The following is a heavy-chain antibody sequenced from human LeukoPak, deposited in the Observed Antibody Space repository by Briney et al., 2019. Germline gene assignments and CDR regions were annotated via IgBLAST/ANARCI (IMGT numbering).Heavy chain of an antibody. D-gene: IGHD3-3*01. CDR1: GYTLTELS. J-gene: IGHJ3*02. CDR3: ATSFTIFGVVTPGGAFDI. V-gene: IGHV1-24*01. CDR2: FDPEDGET. Sequence: ASVRVSCKVSGYTLTELSMHWVRQAPGKGLEWMGGFDPEDGETIYAQKFQGRVTMTEDTSTDTAYMELSSLRSEDTAVYYCATSFTIFGVVTPGGAFDIWGQGTMVTVSS.